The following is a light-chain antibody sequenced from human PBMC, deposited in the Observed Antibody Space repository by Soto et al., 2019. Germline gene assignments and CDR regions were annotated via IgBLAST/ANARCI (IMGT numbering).Light chain of an antibody. CDR2: KAS. CDR3: QQYNSYPWT. CDR1: QTISSW. V-gene: IGKV1-5*03. J-gene: IGKJ1*01. Sequence: IPMTQSPATLSGTVGDRVTITCRASQTISSWLAWYQQKPGKAPKLLIYKASSLESGVPSRFSGSGSGTEFTLTISSLQPDDFATYYCQQYNSYPWTFGQGTKVDI.